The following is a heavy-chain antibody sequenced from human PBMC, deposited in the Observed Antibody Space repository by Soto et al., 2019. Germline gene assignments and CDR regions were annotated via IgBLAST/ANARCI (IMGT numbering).Heavy chain of an antibody. CDR3: ARRACTDFYYMDV. CDR1: GFTLSGYA. V-gene: IGHV3-64*01. CDR2: SSSNGVGT. J-gene: IGHJ6*03. D-gene: IGHD3-16*01. Sequence: EVQLAESGGGLAQPGGSLRLSCAASGFTLSGYAMDWVRQAPGKGLEYVSGSSSNGVGTYYANSVQGRFTISRDNSKNTVYLQMGSLRPEDMAVYYCARRACTDFYYMDVWGKGTTVTDYS.